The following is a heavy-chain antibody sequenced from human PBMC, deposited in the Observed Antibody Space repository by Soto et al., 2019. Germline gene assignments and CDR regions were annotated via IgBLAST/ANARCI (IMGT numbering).Heavy chain of an antibody. CDR3: AKDLSISDEYSSGPSDY. J-gene: IGHJ4*02. CDR2: ISYDGSNK. V-gene: IGHV3-30*18. Sequence: GGSLRLSCAASGFTFSSYGMHWVRQAPGKGLEWVAVISYDGSNKYYADSVKGRFTISRDNSKNTLYLQMNSLRAEDTAVYYCAKDLSISDEYSSGPSDYWGQGTLVTVS. CDR1: GFTFSSYG. D-gene: IGHD6-19*01.